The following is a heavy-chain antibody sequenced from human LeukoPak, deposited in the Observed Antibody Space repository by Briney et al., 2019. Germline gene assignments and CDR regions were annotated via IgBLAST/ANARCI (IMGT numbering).Heavy chain of an antibody. CDR3: ARDEASSGDYDSSGYFDY. V-gene: IGHV1-69*13. J-gene: IGHJ4*02. D-gene: IGHD3-22*01. CDR1: GGTFSSYA. CDR2: IIPIFGTA. Sequence: SVKVSCKASGGTFSSYAISWVRQAPGQGLEWMGGIIPIFGTANYAQKFQGRVTITADESTSTAYMELSSLRSEDTAVYYCARDEASSGDYDSSGYFDYWGQGTLVTVSS.